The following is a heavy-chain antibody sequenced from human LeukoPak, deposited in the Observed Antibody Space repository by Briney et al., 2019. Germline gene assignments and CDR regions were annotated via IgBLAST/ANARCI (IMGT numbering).Heavy chain of an antibody. CDR3: ARRTPSKNMDV. CDR2: INHSGST. Sequence: SETLSLTRAVYGGSFSGYYWSWIRQPPGKGLEWIGEINHSGSTNYNPSLKSRVTISVDTSKNQFSLKLSSVTAADTAVYYCARRTPSKNMDVWGKGTTVTVSS. J-gene: IGHJ6*03. CDR1: GGSFSGYY. V-gene: IGHV4-34*01.